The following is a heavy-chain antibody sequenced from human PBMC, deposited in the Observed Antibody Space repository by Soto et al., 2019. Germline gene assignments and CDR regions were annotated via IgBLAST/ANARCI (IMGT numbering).Heavy chain of an antibody. CDR1: GDSVSSNSAA. D-gene: IGHD2-21*01. V-gene: IGHV6-1*01. CDR3: ARGGISHWAYFYYMDV. Sequence: SQTLSLTCAISGDSVSSNSAAWNWIRQSPSGGLEWLGRTYYRSRWYNDYAVSVRSRITINPDTSKNQFSLHLNSVTPEDTAVYYCARGGISHWAYFYYMDVWDRGTTVTVSS. J-gene: IGHJ6*03. CDR2: TYYRSRWYN.